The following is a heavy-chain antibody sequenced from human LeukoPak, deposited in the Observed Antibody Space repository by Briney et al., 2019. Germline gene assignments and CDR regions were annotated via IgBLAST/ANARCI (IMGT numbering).Heavy chain of an antibody. CDR2: ISAYNGNT. V-gene: IGHV1-18*01. J-gene: IGHJ4*02. CDR1: GYTFTSYG. Sequence: ASVKVSCKASGYTFTSYGISWVRQAPGQGLEWMGWISAYNGNTNYAQKLQGRVTMTTDTSASTAYMELRSLRSDDTAVYYCATDGLRYYYDSSGYNYWGQGTLVTVSS. CDR3: ATDGLRYYYDSSGYNY. D-gene: IGHD3-22*01.